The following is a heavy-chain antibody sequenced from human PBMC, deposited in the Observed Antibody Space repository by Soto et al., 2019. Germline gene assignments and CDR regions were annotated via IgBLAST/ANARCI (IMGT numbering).Heavy chain of an antibody. CDR2: VIPIFGTA. CDR1: GGTFSSYA. D-gene: IGHD3-22*01. V-gene: IGHV1-69*13. J-gene: IGHJ3*02. CDR3: ARVKDSSGYLNAFDI. Sequence: ASVKVSCKASGGTFSSYAISWVRQAPGQGLEWMGGVIPIFGTANYAQKFQGRVTITADESTGTAYMELSSLRSEDTAVYYCARVKDSSGYLNAFDIWGQGTMVTVSS.